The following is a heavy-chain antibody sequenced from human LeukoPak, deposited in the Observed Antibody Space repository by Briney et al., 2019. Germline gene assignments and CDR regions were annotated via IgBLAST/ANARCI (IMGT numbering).Heavy chain of an antibody. Sequence: SVKVSCKASGGTFSSYAISWLRQAPGQGLEWIGRIIPIFGTANYAHKFQGTVTITTDESTSTAYMELSSLRSEDTAVYYCARETTVTTGPDYWGQGTLVTVSS. CDR3: ARETTVTTGPDY. CDR1: GGTFSSYA. CDR2: IIPIFGTA. D-gene: IGHD4-17*01. J-gene: IGHJ4*02. V-gene: IGHV1-69*05.